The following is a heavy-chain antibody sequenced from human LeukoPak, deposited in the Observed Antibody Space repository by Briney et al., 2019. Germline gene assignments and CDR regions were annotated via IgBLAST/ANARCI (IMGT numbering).Heavy chain of an antibody. CDR1: GGSITQTNY. Sequence: PSETLSLTCDVSGGSITQTNYWTRVRQPRGKGLEWIGEVNLQGSTNYNPSLMRRVAISVDTSANHVSLQLTSVTAADTAVYYCAREGGPYRPLDYSGQGTLVTVSS. CDR3: AREGGPYRPLDY. CDR2: VNLQGST. J-gene: IGHJ4*02. V-gene: IGHV4-4*02.